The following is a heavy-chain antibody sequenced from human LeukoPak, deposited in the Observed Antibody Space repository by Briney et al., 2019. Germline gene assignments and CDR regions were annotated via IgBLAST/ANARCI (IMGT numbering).Heavy chain of an antibody. D-gene: IGHD3-10*01. CDR1: GFIFRDYD. CDR2: ITSNGGRT. Sequence: GGSLRLSCAASGFIFRDYDVHWVRQAPGKGLEFVSAITSNGGRTFYANSVKGRFTISRDNSKNALYLQMDSLRADDMAVYYCARGVASGGYDYWGQGALVTVSS. J-gene: IGHJ4*02. V-gene: IGHV3-64*01. CDR3: ARGVASGGYDY.